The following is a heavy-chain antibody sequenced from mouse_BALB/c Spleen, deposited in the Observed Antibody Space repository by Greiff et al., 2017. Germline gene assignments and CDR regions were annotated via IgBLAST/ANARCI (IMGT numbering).Heavy chain of an antibody. J-gene: IGHJ3*01. CDR1: GYNFTSYW. D-gene: IGHD2-14*01. V-gene: IGHV1-55*01. Sequence: QVQLQQPGAELVKPGTSVKLSCKASGYNFTSYWINWVKLRPGQGLEWIGDIYPGSGSTNYNEKFKSKATLTVDTSSSTAYMQLSSLASEDSALYYCARCEYDVAYWGQGTLVTVSA. CDR2: IYPGSGST. CDR3: ARCEYDVAY.